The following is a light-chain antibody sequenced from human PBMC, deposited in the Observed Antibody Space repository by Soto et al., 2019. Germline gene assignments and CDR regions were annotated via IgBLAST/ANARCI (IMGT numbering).Light chain of an antibody. Sequence: EIVLTQSPATLSLSPGERATLSCRASPSVSSDLAWYQQKPGQAPRLLIYDASNRATGIPARFSGSGYGTDFTLTISRRELEDFAFYCVLLGGNGPPVTFGGATKVEIK. CDR1: PSVSSD. CDR3: LLGGNGPPVT. J-gene: IGKJ4*01. CDR2: DAS. V-gene: IGKV3-11*01.